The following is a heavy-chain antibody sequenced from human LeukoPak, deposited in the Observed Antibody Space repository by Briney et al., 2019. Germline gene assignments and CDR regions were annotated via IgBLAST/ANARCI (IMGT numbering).Heavy chain of an antibody. J-gene: IGHJ4*02. Sequence: SVKVSCKASGGTFSSYAISWVRQAPGQGLEWMGGIIPIFGTANYAQKFQGRVTVTADESTSTAYMELSSLRSEDTAVYYCAHSSGYYYGGGFDYWGQGTLVTVSS. CDR2: IIPIFGTA. CDR1: GGTFSSYA. CDR3: AHSSGYYYGGGFDY. V-gene: IGHV1-69*13. D-gene: IGHD3-22*01.